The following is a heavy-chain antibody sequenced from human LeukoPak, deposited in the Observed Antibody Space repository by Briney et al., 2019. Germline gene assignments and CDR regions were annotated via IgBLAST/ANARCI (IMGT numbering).Heavy chain of an antibody. CDR3: ARALISWQLTLTY. J-gene: IGHJ4*02. CDR2: INPNSGGT. V-gene: IGHV1-2*02. CDR1: GYTFTGYY. D-gene: IGHD6-13*01. Sequence: ASVKVSCKASGYTFTGYYMHWVRQAPGQGLEWMGWINPNSGGTNYAQKFQGRVTMTRDTSISTAYMELSRLRSDDTAVYYCARALISWQLTLTYWGQGTLVTVSS.